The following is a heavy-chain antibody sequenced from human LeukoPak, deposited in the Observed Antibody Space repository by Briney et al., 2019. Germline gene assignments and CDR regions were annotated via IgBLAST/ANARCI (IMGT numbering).Heavy chain of an antibody. CDR3: ARDHQVVAATHSDY. CDR2: IYHSGST. D-gene: IGHD2-15*01. Sequence: SETLSLTCAVSGGSISSGNWWSWVRQPPGKGLEWIGEIYHSGSTNYNPSLKSRVTISVDKSKNQFSLKLTSVTAADTAVYYCARDHQVVAATHSDYWGQGTLVTVSS. V-gene: IGHV4-4*02. CDR1: GGSISSGNW. J-gene: IGHJ4*02.